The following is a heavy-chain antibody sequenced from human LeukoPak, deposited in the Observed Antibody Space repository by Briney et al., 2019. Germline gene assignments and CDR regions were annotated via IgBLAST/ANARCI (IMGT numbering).Heavy chain of an antibody. J-gene: IGHJ4*02. Sequence: SETLSLTCTVSGGSISSYYWSWIRQPAGKGLEWIGRIYTSGSTNYNPSLKSRATMSVDTSKNQFSLKLSSVTAADTAVYYCARNDILTGPTYFDYWGQGTLVTVSS. CDR2: IYTSGST. CDR3: ARNDILTGPTYFDY. D-gene: IGHD3-9*01. CDR1: GGSISSYY. V-gene: IGHV4-4*07.